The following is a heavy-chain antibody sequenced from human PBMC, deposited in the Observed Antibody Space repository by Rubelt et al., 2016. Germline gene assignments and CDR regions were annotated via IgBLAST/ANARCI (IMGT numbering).Heavy chain of an antibody. V-gene: IGHV3-23*01. CDR1: YA. CDR3: AKDINLSRVLSTNNWFDP. CDR2: ISGSGGST. J-gene: IGHJ5*02. Sequence: YAMSWVRQAPGKGLEWVSAISGSGGSTYYADSVKGRFTISRDNSKNTLYLQMYSLRAEDTAVYYCAKDINLSRVLSTNNWFDPWGQGTLVTVSS. D-gene: IGHD3-16*02.